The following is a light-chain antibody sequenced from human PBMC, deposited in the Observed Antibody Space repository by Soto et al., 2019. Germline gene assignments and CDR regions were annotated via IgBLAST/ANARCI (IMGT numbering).Light chain of an antibody. Sequence: EIVLTQSPGTLSLSPWDRATLSCRASQTVTGNYLAWYHQKPGQAPRLLIHSASSRATGIPDRFSASGTGTDFTLTISSLEPEDFAVYYCQQRSNWPPITFGQGTRLEIK. V-gene: IGKV3D-20*02. J-gene: IGKJ5*01. CDR3: QQRSNWPPIT. CDR2: SAS. CDR1: QTVTGNY.